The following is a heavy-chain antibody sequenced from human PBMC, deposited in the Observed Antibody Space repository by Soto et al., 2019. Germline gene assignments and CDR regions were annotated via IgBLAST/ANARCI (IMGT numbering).Heavy chain of an antibody. CDR1: GGSISSGGYY. V-gene: IGHV4-31*03. Sequence: SETLSLTCTVSGGSISSGGYYWSWIRQHPGKGLEWIGYIYYSGSTYYNPSLKSRVTISVDTSKNQFSLKLSSVTAADTAVYYCARSRDILTGYPGYAFEIWGQGTMVTVSS. J-gene: IGHJ3*02. CDR3: ARSRDILTGYPGYAFEI. CDR2: IYYSGST. D-gene: IGHD3-9*01.